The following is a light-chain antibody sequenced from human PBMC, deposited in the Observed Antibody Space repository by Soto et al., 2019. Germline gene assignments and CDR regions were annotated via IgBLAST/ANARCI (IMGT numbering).Light chain of an antibody. CDR2: GNS. V-gene: IGLV1-40*01. Sequence: QSVLTQPPSVSGAPGQRVTISCTGSSSNIGAGYDVHWYQQLPGTAPKLLIYGNSNRPSGVPDRFSGSKSGTSASLAITGLQAEDEADYYCQSYDSSLSRFKVLGGGTKLTVL. J-gene: IGLJ2*01. CDR3: QSYDSSLSRFKV. CDR1: SSNIGAGYD.